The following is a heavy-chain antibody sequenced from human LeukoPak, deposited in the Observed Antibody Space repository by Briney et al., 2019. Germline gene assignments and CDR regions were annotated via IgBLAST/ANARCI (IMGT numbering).Heavy chain of an antibody. V-gene: IGHV3-30*18. CDR3: AKGPYYDILTGYPPMDV. D-gene: IGHD3-9*01. Sequence: GGSLRLSCAASTSTFSSYNMNWVRQAPGKGLEWVAVISYDGSNKYYADSVKGRFTISRDNSKNTLYLQMNSLRAEDTAVYYCAKGPYYDILTGYPPMDVWGQGTTVTVSS. CDR2: ISYDGSNK. CDR1: TSTFSSYN. J-gene: IGHJ6*02.